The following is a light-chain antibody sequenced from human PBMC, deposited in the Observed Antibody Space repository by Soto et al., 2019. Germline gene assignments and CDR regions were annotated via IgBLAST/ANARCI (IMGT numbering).Light chain of an antibody. CDR3: SSYTSSSTPNWV. CDR1: SSDVGGYNY. Sequence: QSVLTQPASVSGSPGQSITISCTGTSSDVGGYNYVSWYQQHPGKAPKLMIYDVSNRPSGFSNRFSGSKSGNTASLTISGLQAEDEADYYCSSYTSSSTPNWVFGGGTKLTVL. CDR2: DVS. V-gene: IGLV2-14*01. J-gene: IGLJ3*02.